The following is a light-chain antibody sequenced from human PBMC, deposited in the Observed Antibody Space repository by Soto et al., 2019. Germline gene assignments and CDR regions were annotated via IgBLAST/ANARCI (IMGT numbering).Light chain of an antibody. Sequence: QPVLTQPASVSGSPGQSITISCTGTSSDVGNYNYVSWYQHHPGEAPKLMIYDVSNRPSGVSDRFSGSKSGNTASLTISGLQAEDEADYYCCSYTTSSTRVFGGGTKLTVL. CDR2: DVS. CDR1: SSDVGNYNY. CDR3: CSYTTSSTRV. J-gene: IGLJ2*01. V-gene: IGLV2-14*03.